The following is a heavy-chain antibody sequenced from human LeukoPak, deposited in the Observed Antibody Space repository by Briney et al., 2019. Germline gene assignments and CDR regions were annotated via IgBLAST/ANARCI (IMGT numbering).Heavy chain of an antibody. J-gene: IGHJ1*01. D-gene: IGHD3-22*01. CDR1: GDSISSSSYY. V-gene: IGHV4-39*01. CDR2: IYYRGST. Sequence: SETLSLTCTISGDSISSSSYYWGWIRQPPGKGLEWIGDIYYRGSTYYNPSLKSRVSISIDTSNNQFSLTLNSVTAADTALYFCARRRYYDSTGYLDWGQGTLVTVSS. CDR3: ARRRYYDSTGYLD.